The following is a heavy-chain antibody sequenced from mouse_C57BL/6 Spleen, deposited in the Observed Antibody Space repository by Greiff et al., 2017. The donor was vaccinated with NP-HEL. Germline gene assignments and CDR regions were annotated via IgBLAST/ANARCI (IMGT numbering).Heavy chain of an antibody. CDR3: ARGDGYYGDYAMDY. V-gene: IGHV1-85*01. Sequence: QVQLKQSGPELVKPGASVKLSCKASGYTFTSYDINWVKQRPGQGLEWIGWIYPRDGSTKYNEKFKGKATLTVDTSSSTAYMELHSLTSEDSAVYFCARGDGYYGDYAMDYWGQGTSVTVSS. D-gene: IGHD2-3*01. CDR1: GYTFTSYD. J-gene: IGHJ4*01. CDR2: IYPRDGST.